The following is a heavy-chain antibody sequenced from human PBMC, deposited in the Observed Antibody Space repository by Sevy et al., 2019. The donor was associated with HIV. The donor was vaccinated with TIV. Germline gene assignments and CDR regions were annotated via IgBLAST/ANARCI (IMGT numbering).Heavy chain of an antibody. CDR2: IYQSGST. V-gene: IGHV4-38-2*02. D-gene: IGHD3-10*01. J-gene: IGHJ6*02. CDR1: GYSISSGYY. CDR3: ARDYSSGWFGQLFRNYYYGMDV. Sequence: SETLSLTCTVSGYSISSGYYWGWIRQPPGKGLERIGSIYQSGSTYYNPSLKSRVTISVDTSNNQFSLKLSSVAAADRAVYYCARDYSSGWFGQLFRNYYYGMDVWGQGTTVTVSS.